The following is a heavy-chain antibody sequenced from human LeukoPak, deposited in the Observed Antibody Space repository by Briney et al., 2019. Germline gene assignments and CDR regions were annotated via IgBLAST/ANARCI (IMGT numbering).Heavy chain of an antibody. D-gene: IGHD2-2*01. CDR2: IRYDGSNK. V-gene: IGHV3-30*02. Sequence: GGSLGLSCAASGFTFSSYGMHWVRQAPGKGLEWVAFIRYDGSNKYYADSVKGRFTISRDNSKNTLYLQMDSLRAEDTAVYYCAKKGCSSTSCLYYYYYMDVWGKGTTVTVSS. CDR1: GFTFSSYG. CDR3: AKKGCSSTSCLYYYYYMDV. J-gene: IGHJ6*03.